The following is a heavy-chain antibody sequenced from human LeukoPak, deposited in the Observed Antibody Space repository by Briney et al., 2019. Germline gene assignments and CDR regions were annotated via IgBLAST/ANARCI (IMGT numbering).Heavy chain of an antibody. D-gene: IGHD3-22*01. CDR1: GFTFDDFG. V-gene: IGHV3-53*01. CDR2: IYSGGST. CDR3: ARDGDRPNYYDSSGSGFVY. Sequence: PGGSLRLSCAASGFTFDDFGMSWVRQAPGKGLEWVSAIYSGGSTYYADSVKGRFTISRDNSKNTLYLQMNSLRAEDTAVYYCARDGDRPNYYDSSGSGFVYWGQGTLVTVSS. J-gene: IGHJ4*02.